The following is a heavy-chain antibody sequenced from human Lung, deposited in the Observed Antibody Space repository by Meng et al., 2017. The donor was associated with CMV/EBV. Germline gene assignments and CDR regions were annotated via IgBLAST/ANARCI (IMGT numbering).Heavy chain of an antibody. CDR1: GFTVSSNY. J-gene: IGHJ3*02. Sequence: GGSXRLSCAASGFTVSSNYMSWVRQAPGKGLEWVSVIYSVGTTYYADSVKGRFTISRDNSKNTVYLQMNSLNAEDRAVYYCARDKSLGALDIWGQGTMVXVSS. D-gene: IGHD7-27*01. CDR2: IYSVGTT. V-gene: IGHV3-66*02. CDR3: ARDKSLGALDI.